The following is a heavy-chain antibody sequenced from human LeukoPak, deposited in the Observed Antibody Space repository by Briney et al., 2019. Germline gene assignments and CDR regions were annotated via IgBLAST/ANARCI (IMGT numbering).Heavy chain of an antibody. CDR3: ARVATVTKGDY. J-gene: IGHJ4*02. V-gene: IGHV4-34*01. CDR1: GGSFSGYY. Sequence: SETLSLTCAVYGGSFSGYYWSWIRQPPVKGLEWIGEINHSGSTNYNPSLKSRVTISVDTSKNQFSLKLSSVTAADTAVYYRARVATVTKGDYWGQGTLVTVSS. D-gene: IGHD4-17*01. CDR2: INHSGST.